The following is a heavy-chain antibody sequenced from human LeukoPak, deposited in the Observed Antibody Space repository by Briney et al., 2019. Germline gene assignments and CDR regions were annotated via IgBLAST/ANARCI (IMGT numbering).Heavy chain of an antibody. CDR1: GFTFDDYA. J-gene: IGHJ4*02. D-gene: IGHD1-26*01. CDR3: AKIRGGSYYDY. CDR2: ISWNSGSI. V-gene: IGHV3-9*01. Sequence: PGGSLRLSCAASGFTFDDYAMHWVRQAPGKGLEWVSGISWNSGSIGYADSVKGRFTISRDNAKNSLYLQMNSLRAEDTALYYCAKIRGGSYYDYWGQGTLVTVSS.